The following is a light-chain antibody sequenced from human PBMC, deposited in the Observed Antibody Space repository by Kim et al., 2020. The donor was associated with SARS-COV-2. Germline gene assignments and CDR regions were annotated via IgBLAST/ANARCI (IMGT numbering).Light chain of an antibody. CDR1: QTISSN. CDR3: QQNLNWPLT. J-gene: IGKJ4*01. V-gene: IGKV3-15*01. Sequence: VSPGERATLSCRASQTISSNLAWYQQKPGQAPRLLIYAASTRATDIPATFSGSGSGTEFTLTISSLQSEDFAVYYCQQNLNWPLTFGGGTKVDIK. CDR2: AAS.